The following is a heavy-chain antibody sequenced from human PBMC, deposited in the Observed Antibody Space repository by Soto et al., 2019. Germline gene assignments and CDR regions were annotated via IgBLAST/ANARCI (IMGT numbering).Heavy chain of an antibody. V-gene: IGHV2-70*17. Sequence: SGPTLVNPTQTLTLTCTFSGFSLSSRGMYVSWIRQPPGKALEWLARIDWDAHKLYSTSLKSRLTISKGTSKNQVVLTMSNMDPVDTATYYCARTILQRGFDFWGQGALVTVSS. CDR3: ARTILQRGFDF. CDR1: GFSLSSRGMY. CDR2: IDWDAHK. D-gene: IGHD1-1*01. J-gene: IGHJ4*02.